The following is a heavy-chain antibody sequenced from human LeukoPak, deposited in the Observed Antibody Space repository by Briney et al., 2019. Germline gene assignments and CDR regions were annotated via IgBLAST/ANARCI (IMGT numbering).Heavy chain of an antibody. V-gene: IGHV4-34*01. J-gene: IGHJ5*02. CDR1: GGSFSGYY. Sequence: KPSETLSLTCAVYGGSFSGYYWSWIRQPPGKGLEWIGEINHSGSTNYNPSLKSRVTISVDTSKNQFSLKLSSVTAADTAVYYCARHLLPLGWFDPWGQGTLVTVSS. CDR3: ARHLLPLGWFDP. CDR2: INHSGST.